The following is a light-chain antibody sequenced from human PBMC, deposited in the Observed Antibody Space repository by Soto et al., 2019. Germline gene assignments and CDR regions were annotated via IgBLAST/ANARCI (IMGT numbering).Light chain of an antibody. J-gene: IGLJ3*02. CDR2: AND. CDR1: SSNIGSNY. V-gene: IGLV1-47*02. CDR3: AAWDDSLGGSWV. Sequence: QSVLTQPPSASGTPGQRVIISCSGRSSNIGSNYVYWFQHLPGTAPKLLIYANDQRPSGVPDRFSGSKSGTSASLAISGLRSADEADYYCAAWDDSLGGSWVFGGGTQLTVL.